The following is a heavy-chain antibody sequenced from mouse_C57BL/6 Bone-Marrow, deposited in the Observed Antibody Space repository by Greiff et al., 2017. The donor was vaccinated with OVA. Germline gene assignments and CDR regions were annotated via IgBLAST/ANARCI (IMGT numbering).Heavy chain of an antibody. Sequence: EVKLVESGGGLVKPGGSLKLSCAASGYTFSSYAMSWVRQTPEKRLEWVATISDGGRYTYYPDNVKGRFTLTRDNAKNNLYLQMSHLKSEDTAMYYCANYYGSIPIAYGGQGTLVTVSA. CDR2: ISDGGRYT. J-gene: IGHJ3*01. V-gene: IGHV5-4*03. CDR1: GYTFSSYA. D-gene: IGHD1-1*01. CDR3: ANYYGSIPIAY.